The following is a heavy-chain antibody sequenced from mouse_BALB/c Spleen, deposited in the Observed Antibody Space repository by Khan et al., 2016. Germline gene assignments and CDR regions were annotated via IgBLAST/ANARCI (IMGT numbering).Heavy chain of an antibody. Sequence: EVQLQESGPSLVKPSQTLSLTCSVTGDSITSGYWNWIRKFPGNKLEYMGYISYSGNTYYNPFLKSRISITRDTSKNQHYLQLISVTTEDTATDYCARSNRNDAWFAYWGQGTLVTVSA. D-gene: IGHD2-14*01. CDR2: ISYSGNT. J-gene: IGHJ3*01. CDR1: GDSITSGY. CDR3: ARSNRNDAWFAY. V-gene: IGHV3-8*02.